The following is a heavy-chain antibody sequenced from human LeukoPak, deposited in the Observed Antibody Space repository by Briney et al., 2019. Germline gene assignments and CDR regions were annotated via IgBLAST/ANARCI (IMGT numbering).Heavy chain of an antibody. CDR3: AKFPRVVINEYYFDY. Sequence: GGSLRLSCAASGFTFGSYAMSWVRQAPGKGLEWVPAISGSGGSTYYADSVKGRFTISRDNSKNTLYLQMNSLRAEDTAVYYCAKFPRVVINEYYFDYWGQGTLVTVSS. D-gene: IGHD3-22*01. CDR2: ISGSGGST. J-gene: IGHJ4*02. CDR1: GFTFGSYA. V-gene: IGHV3-23*01.